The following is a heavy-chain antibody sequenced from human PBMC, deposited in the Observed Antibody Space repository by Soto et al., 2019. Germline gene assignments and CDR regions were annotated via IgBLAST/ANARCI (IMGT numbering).Heavy chain of an antibody. CDR3: ARGEGYFDWSAPRY. D-gene: IGHD3-9*01. Sequence: EVQLVESGGGLVKPGGSLRLSCAASGFTFSSYSMHWVRQAPGKGLEWVSSISSSSTYIKYADSVKGRFTSSRDNSKNSLYLQMNSLRAEDTAVYYGARGEGYFDWSAPRYWGQVTLVTVAA. V-gene: IGHV3-21*01. J-gene: IGHJ4*02. CDR1: GFTFSSYS. CDR2: ISSSSTYI.